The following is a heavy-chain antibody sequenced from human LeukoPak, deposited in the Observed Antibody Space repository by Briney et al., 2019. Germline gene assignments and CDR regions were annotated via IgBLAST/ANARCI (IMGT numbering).Heavy chain of an antibody. CDR2: IYYSGSI. CDR1: GGSVSSGSYY. J-gene: IGHJ4*02. V-gene: IGHV4-61*01. CDR3: ARGIDTAMVTWGKDYYDSSGYHYFDY. D-gene: IGHD3-22*01. Sequence: SETLSLTCTVSGGSVSSGSYYWSWIRQPPGKGLEWIGYIYYSGSINYNPSLQSRVTISVDTSKKQFSLKLSSVTAADTAVYYCARGIDTAMVTWGKDYYDSSGYHYFDYWGQGTLVTVSS.